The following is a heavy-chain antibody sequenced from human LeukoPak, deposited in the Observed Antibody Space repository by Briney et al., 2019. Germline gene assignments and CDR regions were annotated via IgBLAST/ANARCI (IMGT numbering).Heavy chain of an antibody. CDR1: GFTFSGSA. CDR2: IRSKANSYAT. V-gene: IGHV3-73*01. D-gene: IGHD6-6*01. CDR3: TRPLYSSSSGYYYYYMDV. J-gene: IGHJ6*03. Sequence: GGSLRLSCAASGFTFSGSAMHWVRQASGKGLEWVGRIRSKANSYATAYAASVKGRFTISRYDSKNTAYLQMNSLKTEDTAVYYCTRPLYSSSSGYYYYYMDVWGKGTTVTVSS.